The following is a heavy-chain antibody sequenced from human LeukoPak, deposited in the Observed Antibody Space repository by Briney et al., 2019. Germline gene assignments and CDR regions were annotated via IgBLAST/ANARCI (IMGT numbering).Heavy chain of an antibody. CDR3: AKAGYYYDSSGYYLIDY. CDR1: GFTFSSYA. V-gene: IGHV3-23*01. Sequence: GGSLRLSCAASGFTFSSYAMSWVRQAPGKGLEWVSVISGSGGTTYYADSVKGRFTISRDNSKNTLYLQMNSLRAEDTAVYYCAKAGYYYDSSGYYLIDYWGQGTLVTVSS. J-gene: IGHJ4*02. D-gene: IGHD3-22*01. CDR2: ISGSGGTT.